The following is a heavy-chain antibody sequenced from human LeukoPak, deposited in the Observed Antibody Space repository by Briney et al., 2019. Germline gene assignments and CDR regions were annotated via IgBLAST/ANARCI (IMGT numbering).Heavy chain of an antibody. D-gene: IGHD2-2*01. CDR1: GGTFSSYA. CDR2: IIPIFGTA. Sequence: SVEVSCKASGGTFSSYAISWVRQAPGQGLEWMGGIIPIFGTANYAQKFQGRVTITADKSTSTAYMELSSLRSEDTAVYYCARDCGSTSCSSFDPWGQGTLVTVSS. J-gene: IGHJ5*02. V-gene: IGHV1-69*06. CDR3: ARDCGSTSCSSFDP.